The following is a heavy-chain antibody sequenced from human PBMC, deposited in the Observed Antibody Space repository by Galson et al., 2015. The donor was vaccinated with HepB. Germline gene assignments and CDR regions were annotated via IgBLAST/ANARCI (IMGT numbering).Heavy chain of an antibody. V-gene: IGHV1-2*02. J-gene: IGHJ5*02. Sequence: SVKVSCKASGYTFTGYYMHWVRQAPGQGLEWMGWINPNSGGTNYAQKFQGRVTMTRDTPISTAYMELSRLRSDDTAVYYCARDAVDTANQNWFDPWGQGTLVTVSS. CDR3: ARDAVDTANQNWFDP. CDR1: GYTFTGYY. CDR2: INPNSGGT. D-gene: IGHD5-18*01.